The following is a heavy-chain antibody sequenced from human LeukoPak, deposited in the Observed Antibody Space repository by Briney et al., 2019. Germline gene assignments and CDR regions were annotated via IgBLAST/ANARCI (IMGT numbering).Heavy chain of an antibody. CDR2: IRYDGSNK. CDR3: AREVSVVGAKAFDI. Sequence: GGSLRLSCAASGVTFSSYGMHWVRQAPGKGLEWVAFIRYDGSNKYYADSVKGRFTISRDNSKNTLYLQMNSLRAEDRAVYYCAREVSVVGAKAFDIWGEGTIVTVSP. D-gene: IGHD1-26*01. J-gene: IGHJ3*02. V-gene: IGHV3-30*02. CDR1: GVTFSSYG.